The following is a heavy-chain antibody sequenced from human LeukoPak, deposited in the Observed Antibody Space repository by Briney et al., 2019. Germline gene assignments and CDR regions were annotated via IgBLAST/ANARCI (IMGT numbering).Heavy chain of an antibody. Sequence: SETLSLTCTVSGGSISSSSYYWGWIRQPPGKGLEWIGSSYYSGSTYYNPSLKSRVTISVDTSKNQFSLKLSSVTAADTAVYYCARHSTQTPNRVIRPGYNWFDPWDQGTLVTVSS. D-gene: IGHD3-22*01. J-gene: IGHJ5*02. CDR2: SYYSGST. V-gene: IGHV4-39*01. CDR1: GGSISSSSYY. CDR3: ARHSTQTPNRVIRPGYNWFDP.